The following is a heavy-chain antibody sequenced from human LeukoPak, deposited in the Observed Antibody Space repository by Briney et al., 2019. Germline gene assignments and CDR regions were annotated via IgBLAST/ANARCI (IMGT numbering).Heavy chain of an antibody. Sequence: PSETLSLTCAVYGGSFSGYYWSWIRQPPGKGLEWIGEINHSGSTNYNPSLKSRVTISVDTSKNQFSLKLSSVTAADTAVYYCARHRCSGGSCYPMNWFDPWGQGTPVTVSS. CDR3: ARHRCSGGSCYPMNWFDP. CDR2: INHSGST. D-gene: IGHD2-15*01. V-gene: IGHV4-34*01. CDR1: GGSFSGYY. J-gene: IGHJ5*02.